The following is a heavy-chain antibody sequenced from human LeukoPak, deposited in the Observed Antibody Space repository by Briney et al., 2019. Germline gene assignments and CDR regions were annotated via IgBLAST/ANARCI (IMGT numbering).Heavy chain of an antibody. V-gene: IGHV4-34*01. CDR3: ARGLGSRYYGSGSSHYFDY. CDR2: INHSGST. J-gene: IGHJ4*02. D-gene: IGHD3-10*01. CDR1: GGSFSGYY. Sequence: PSETLSLTCAVYGGSFSGYYWSWIRQPPGKGLEWIGEINHSGSTNYNPSLKSRVTISVDTSKNQFSLKLSSVTAADTAVYYCARGLGSRYYGSGSSHYFDYWGQGTLVTVSS.